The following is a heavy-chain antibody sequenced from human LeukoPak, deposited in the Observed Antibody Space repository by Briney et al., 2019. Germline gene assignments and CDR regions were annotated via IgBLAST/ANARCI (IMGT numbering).Heavy chain of an antibody. CDR3: ARHLRGRWFDP. D-gene: IGHD3-16*01. CDR1: GGSFSGYY. CDR2: INHSGST. V-gene: IGHV4-34*01. J-gene: IGHJ5*02. Sequence: SETLSLTCAVYGGSFSGYYWSWIRQPPGKVLEWIGEINHSGSTNYNPSLKSRVTISVDTSKDQFSLKLSSVTAADTAVYYCARHLRGRWFDPWGQGTLVTVSS.